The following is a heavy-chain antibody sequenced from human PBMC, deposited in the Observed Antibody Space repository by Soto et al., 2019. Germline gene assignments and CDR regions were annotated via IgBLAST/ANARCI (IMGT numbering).Heavy chain of an antibody. Sequence: SETLSLTCTVSGGSIDYYHWTWIRQPPGKGLEWIGYVSDSGRTSYNPSLQSRVRISVDSSRNQFSLRLTSVTAADTAVYYCARDSTRWFPYYGVDVWGPGTSVTVSS. D-gene: IGHD6-13*01. J-gene: IGHJ6*02. V-gene: IGHV4-59*01. CDR2: VSDSGRT. CDR3: ARDSTRWFPYYGVDV. CDR1: GGSIDYYH.